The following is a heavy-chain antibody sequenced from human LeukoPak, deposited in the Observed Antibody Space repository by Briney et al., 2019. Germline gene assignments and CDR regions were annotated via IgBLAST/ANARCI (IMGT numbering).Heavy chain of an antibody. J-gene: IGHJ6*02. Sequence: GGSLRLSCAASGFTFSSYAMSWLRQAPGKGPEWVSTISGSGGRTYYADSVKGRFTISRDSSKSTLYLQMDSLRAEDTAVYYCAKVVDVWGQGTTVTVSS. V-gene: IGHV3-23*01. CDR3: AKVVDV. CDR1: GFTFSSYA. CDR2: ISGSGGRT.